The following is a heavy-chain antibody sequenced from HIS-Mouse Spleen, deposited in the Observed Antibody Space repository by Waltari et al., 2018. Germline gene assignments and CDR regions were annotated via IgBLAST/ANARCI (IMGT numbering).Heavy chain of an antibody. Sequence: QVQLVESGGGVVQPGRSVRLSCAASGFTFSSYARPWVRQAPGKGLEWVAVISYDGSNKYYADSVKGRFTISRDNSKNTLYLQMNSLRAEDTAVYYCAREGSFYYFDYWGQGTLVTVSS. D-gene: IGHD6-13*01. CDR3: AREGSFYYFDY. J-gene: IGHJ4*02. CDR1: GFTFSSYA. CDR2: ISYDGSNK. V-gene: IGHV3-30-3*01.